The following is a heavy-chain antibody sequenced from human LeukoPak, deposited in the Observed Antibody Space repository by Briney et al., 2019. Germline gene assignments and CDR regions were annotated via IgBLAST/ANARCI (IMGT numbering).Heavy chain of an antibody. CDR3: AIFLRGVFGELLGHFDY. V-gene: IGHV5-51*01. J-gene: IGHJ4*02. Sequence: GESLKISCKGSGYSFTSYGIGWVRQMPGKGLEWMGIIYPGDSATRYSPSFQGQVTISADKSISTASLQWSSLKASDTAMYYCAIFLRGVFGELLGHFDYWGQGTMVTVSS. CDR2: IYPGDSAT. CDR1: GYSFTSYG. D-gene: IGHD3-10*02.